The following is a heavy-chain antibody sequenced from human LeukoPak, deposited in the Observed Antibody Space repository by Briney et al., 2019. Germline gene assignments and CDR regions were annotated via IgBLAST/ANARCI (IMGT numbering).Heavy chain of an antibody. D-gene: IGHD3-3*02. J-gene: IGHJ4*02. V-gene: IGHV4-59*01. Sequence: PSETLSLTCTVSGGSISSYFWSWIRQPPGKGLEWIGYIDYSGSTNYNPSLQSRVTISVDTSKNQFSLRLSSVTAADTAVYYCARGGPHFLARLDPFDFWGQGTLVTVSS. CDR3: ARGGPHFLARLDPFDF. CDR2: IDYSGST. CDR1: GGSISSYF.